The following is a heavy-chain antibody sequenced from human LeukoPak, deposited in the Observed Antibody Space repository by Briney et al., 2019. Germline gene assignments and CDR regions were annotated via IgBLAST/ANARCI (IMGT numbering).Heavy chain of an antibody. Sequence: SETLSLTCTVSGGSISSYYWSWIRQPPGKGLEWIGYIYYSGSTNYNPSLKSRVTISVDTSKNQFSLKLSSVTAADTAVYYCARGDRRNYYYFDYWGQGTLVTVSS. CDR2: IYYSGST. J-gene: IGHJ4*02. V-gene: IGHV4-59*01. CDR3: ARGDRRNYYYFDY. CDR1: GGSISSYY. D-gene: IGHD1-7*01.